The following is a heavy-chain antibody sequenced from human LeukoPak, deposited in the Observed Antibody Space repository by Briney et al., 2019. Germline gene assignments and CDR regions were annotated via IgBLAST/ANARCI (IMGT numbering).Heavy chain of an antibody. CDR2: ISYDGSNK. Sequence: GGSLRLSCAASGFTFSSYAMHWVRQAPGKGLEWVAVISYDGSNKYYADSVKGRFTISRDNAKNSLYLQMNSLRAEDTALYYCAKDPGADYYDSFFDYWGQGTLVTVSS. J-gene: IGHJ4*02. CDR3: AKDPGADYYDSFFDY. V-gene: IGHV3-30-3*01. D-gene: IGHD3-22*01. CDR1: GFTFSSYA.